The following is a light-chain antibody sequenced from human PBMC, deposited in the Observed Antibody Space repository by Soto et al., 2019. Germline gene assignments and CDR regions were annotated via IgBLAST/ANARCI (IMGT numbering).Light chain of an antibody. CDR1: QSITIN. CDR3: QQYNNWWT. Sequence: EIVMTQSPASLSVSPGERATPSCRASQSITINLAWYQQKPGHPPRLLIYGASTRATGIPARFSGSGSGTELTLTISSLQSEDFAVYYCQQYNNWWTFGQGTKVEFK. CDR2: GAS. J-gene: IGKJ1*01. V-gene: IGKV3-15*01.